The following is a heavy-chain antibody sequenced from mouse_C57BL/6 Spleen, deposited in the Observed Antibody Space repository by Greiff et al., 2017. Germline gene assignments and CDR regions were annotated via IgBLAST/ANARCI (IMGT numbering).Heavy chain of an antibody. J-gene: IGHJ1*03. CDR2: IYPGDGDT. CDR1: GYAFSSYW. CDR3: ARLPDYGSSYGYFDV. Sequence: QVQLQQSGAELVKPGASVKISCKASGYAFSSYWMNWVKQRPGKGLEWIGQIYPGDGDTNYNGKFKGKATLTADKSSSTAYMQRSSLTSEDSAVYFCARLPDYGSSYGYFDVWGTGTTVTVSS. D-gene: IGHD1-1*01. V-gene: IGHV1-80*01.